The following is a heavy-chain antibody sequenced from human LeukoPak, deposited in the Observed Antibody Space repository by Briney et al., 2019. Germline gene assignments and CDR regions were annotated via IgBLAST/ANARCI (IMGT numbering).Heavy chain of an antibody. J-gene: IGHJ4*02. D-gene: IGHD6-19*01. V-gene: IGHV3-30*02. CDR3: AVGVIAVAFVDY. Sequence: GGSLRLSCAASGFSFRDYGMHWVRQAPGKGLEWVAIIWYDGSNKYYADSVKGRFTISRDNSKNTLYLQMNSPRAEDTAVYYCAVGVIAVAFVDYWGQGTLVTVSS. CDR1: GFSFRDYG. CDR2: IWYDGSNK.